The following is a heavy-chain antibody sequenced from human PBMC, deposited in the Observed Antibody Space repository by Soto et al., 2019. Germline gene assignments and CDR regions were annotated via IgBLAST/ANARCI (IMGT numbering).Heavy chain of an antibody. J-gene: IGHJ6*02. CDR3: TRDLLAAAGTGYAILNYYYYGMDV. V-gene: IGHV3-49*03. CDR2: IRSKAYGGTT. CDR1: GFTFGDYA. Sequence: GGSLRLSCTASGFTFGDYAMSWFRQAPGKGLEWVGFIRSKAYGGTTEYAASVKGRFTISRDDSKSIAYLQMNSLKTEDTAVYYCTRDLLAAAGTGYAILNYYYYGMDVWGQGTTVTVSS. D-gene: IGHD6-13*01.